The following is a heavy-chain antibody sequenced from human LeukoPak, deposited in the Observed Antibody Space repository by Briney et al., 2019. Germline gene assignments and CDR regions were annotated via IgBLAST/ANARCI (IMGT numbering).Heavy chain of an antibody. V-gene: IGHV4-39*02. J-gene: IGHJ4*02. Sequence: PSETLPLTCTVSGGSISSSSYYWGWIRQPPGKGLEWIGSIYYSGSTYYNPSLKSRVTISVDTSKNQFSLKLSSVTAADTAVYYCAREAREYDFWSGYYTGYAYDYWGQGTLVTVSS. D-gene: IGHD3-3*01. CDR2: IYYSGST. CDR1: GGSISSSSYY. CDR3: AREAREYDFWSGYYTGYAYDY.